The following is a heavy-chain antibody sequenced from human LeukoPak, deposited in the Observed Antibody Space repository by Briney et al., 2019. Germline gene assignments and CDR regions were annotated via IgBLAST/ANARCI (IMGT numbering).Heavy chain of an antibody. CDR1: GYTFTRYA. CDR3: AKRAVAATYYFDY. V-gene: IGHV7-4-1*02. D-gene: IGHD6-19*01. CDR2: INTNTGNP. J-gene: IGHJ4*02. Sequence: ASVKVSCKASGYTFTRYAMNWVRQAPGQGLEWMGWINTNTGNPTYAQGFTGRFVFSLDTSVSTAYLQISSLKAEDTAVYYCAKRAVAATYYFDYWGQGTLVTVSS.